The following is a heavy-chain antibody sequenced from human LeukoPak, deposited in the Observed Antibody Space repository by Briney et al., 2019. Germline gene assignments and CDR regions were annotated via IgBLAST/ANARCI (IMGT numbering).Heavy chain of an antibody. J-gene: IGHJ4*01. CDR2: ISYDANNK. CDR1: AFTFRTYG. CDR3: AKDRHPARTDGYYFDY. V-gene: IGHV3-30*18. D-gene: IGHD1-14*01. Sequence: PGGSLRLSCAASAFTFRTYGMHWVRQAPGKGLEWVAVISYDANNKYYADSVKGRFTISRDNSKNTLYLQMNSLRPEDTAVYYCAKDRHPARTDGYYFDYWGQGTLVTVFS.